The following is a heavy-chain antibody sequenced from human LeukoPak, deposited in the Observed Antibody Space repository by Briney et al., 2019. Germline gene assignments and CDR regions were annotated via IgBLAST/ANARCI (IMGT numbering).Heavy chain of an antibody. CDR3: ARVAGYLPTRWFDP. Sequence: SDTLSLTCAVYGGSFSGFYWGWIRHVPGKGLEWIGEINYTGSTSYNPSLKSRVTISVDTSQNQFFLLLTSVTAADTAVYYCARVAGYLPTRWFDPWGQGTHVTVSS. V-gene: IGHV4-34*01. D-gene: IGHD6-25*01. CDR2: INYTGST. CDR1: GGSFSGFY. J-gene: IGHJ5*02.